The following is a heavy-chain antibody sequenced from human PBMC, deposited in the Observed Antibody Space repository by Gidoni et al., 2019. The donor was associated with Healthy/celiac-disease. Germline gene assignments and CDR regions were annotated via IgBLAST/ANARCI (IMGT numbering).Heavy chain of an antibody. CDR2: ISSSSSYI. CDR3: AREASSSESDAFDI. D-gene: IGHD6-6*01. V-gene: IGHV3-21*01. J-gene: IGHJ3*02. Sequence: EGQLVEAGGGRVKPGGTVRLSGAARGYTGSSYSMNWVRQAPGKGLELVSSISSSSSYISYADSVQGRFTLSRDNAKHSLYLQMHSLRAEATAVYYCAREASSSESDAFDIWGQGTMVTVSS. CDR1: GYTGSSYS.